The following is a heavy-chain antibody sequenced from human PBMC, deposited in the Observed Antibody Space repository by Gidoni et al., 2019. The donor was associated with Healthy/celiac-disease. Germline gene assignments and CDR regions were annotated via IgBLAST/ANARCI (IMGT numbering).Heavy chain of an antibody. V-gene: IGHV3-23*04. Sequence: EVQLVESGGGLVQPGGSLRLSCAASGSTFSSYAMSWVRQAPGKGLEWFSSYSGSGGSTSYADCVKGQFTICSDNSKNTLYLQMNSLSAEDTAVYYCAKDHSSGWYGGFDYWGQGTLVTVSS. J-gene: IGHJ4*02. D-gene: IGHD6-19*01. CDR1: GSTFSSYA. CDR3: AKDHSSGWYGGFDY. CDR2: YSGSGGST.